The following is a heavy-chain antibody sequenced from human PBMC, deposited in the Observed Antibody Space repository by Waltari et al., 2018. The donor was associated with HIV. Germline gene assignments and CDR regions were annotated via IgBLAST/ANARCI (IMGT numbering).Heavy chain of an antibody. Sequence: QEQLVQSGAEVKKPGASVKVSCTASGNTFRTYDMNWVRQAPGQGLEWVGWIHPNPGNTVYAQKFQGRVSMTSNTSLRTVYMELSSLSSDDTAIYYCVRATCSVGCYHYLGMDVWGQGTTVIVS. V-gene: IGHV1-8*01. D-gene: IGHD6-19*01. CDR3: VRATCSVGCYHYLGMDV. CDR1: GNTFRTYD. J-gene: IGHJ6*02. CDR2: IHPNPGNT.